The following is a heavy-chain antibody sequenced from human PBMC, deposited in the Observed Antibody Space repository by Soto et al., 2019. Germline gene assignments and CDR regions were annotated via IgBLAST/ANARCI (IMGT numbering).Heavy chain of an antibody. CDR1: GGTFSSYS. V-gene: IGHV1-69*01. CDR2: IIPIFGIP. Sequence: QVQLVQSGAEVKKPGFSVKVSCKTSGGTFSSYSVSWVRQAPGQGLEWMGGIIPIFGIPTYAQKFQVRVTISADESTSTASMELSGLRSEDTAIYYCTRGHGFNGASFDYWGQGTLVTVSS. D-gene: IGHD2-8*01. J-gene: IGHJ4*02. CDR3: TRGHGFNGASFDY.